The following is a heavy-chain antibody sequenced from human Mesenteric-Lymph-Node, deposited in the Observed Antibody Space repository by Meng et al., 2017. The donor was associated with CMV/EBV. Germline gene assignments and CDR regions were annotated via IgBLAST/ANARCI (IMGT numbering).Heavy chain of an antibody. CDR1: GFTFSSYW. J-gene: IGHJ4*02. Sequence: GESLKISCAASGFTFSSYWMHWVRQVPGKGLVWVSRINSDGSSTSYADSVKGRFTISRDNAKNTLYLQMNSLRAEDTAVYYCARQYSSSWYYFDYWGQGTLVTVSS. CDR3: ARQYSSSWYYFDY. D-gene: IGHD6-13*01. V-gene: IGHV3-74*01. CDR2: INSDGSST.